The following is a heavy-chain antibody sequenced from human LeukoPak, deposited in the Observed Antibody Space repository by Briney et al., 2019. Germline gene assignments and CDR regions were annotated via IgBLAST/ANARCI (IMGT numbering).Heavy chain of an antibody. CDR2: FKSKVAGGTT. CDR3: TRGAPQADVFDI. CDR1: GFTFSVTW. V-gene: IGHV3-15*01. Sequence: GGSLRLSCAASGFTFSVTWMSWVRQAPGRGLEWVGRFKSKVAGGTTDYAAPVAGRFTISRDDSKNMLYLQMNSLKTEDTGVYYCTRGAPQADVFDIWGQGKWSPSLQ. D-gene: IGHD1-26*01. J-gene: IGHJ3*02.